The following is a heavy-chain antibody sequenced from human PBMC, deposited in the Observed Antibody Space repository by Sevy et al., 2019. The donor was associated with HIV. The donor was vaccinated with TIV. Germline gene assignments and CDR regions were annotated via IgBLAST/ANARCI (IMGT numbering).Heavy chain of an antibody. CDR2: INSISTYI. D-gene: IGHD3-22*01. Sequence: GGSLRLSCVASGFTFSSYSMHWVRQAPGKGLEWVSSINSISTYIYYADSVKGRFTISRDNAKNSLYLQMNSLRAEDTAVYYCARGPDYYDSSGYYYQWGQGTLVTVSS. CDR3: ARGPDYYDSSGYYYQ. J-gene: IGHJ4*02. V-gene: IGHV3-21*01. CDR1: GFTFSSYS.